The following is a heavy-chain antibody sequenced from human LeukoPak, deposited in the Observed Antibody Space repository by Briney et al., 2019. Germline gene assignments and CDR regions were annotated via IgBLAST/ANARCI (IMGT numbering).Heavy chain of an antibody. CDR1: GGSFSGYY. V-gene: IGHV4-34*01. Sequence: SETLSLTCAVYGGSFSGYYWSWIRQPPGKGLEWIGEINHSGSTNYNPSLKSRVTISVDTSKNQFSLKLSSVTAADTAVYYCARVSGSYPGYYYYGMDVWGQGTTVTVSS. CDR2: INHSGST. D-gene: IGHD1-26*01. J-gene: IGHJ6*02. CDR3: ARVSGSYPGYYYYGMDV.